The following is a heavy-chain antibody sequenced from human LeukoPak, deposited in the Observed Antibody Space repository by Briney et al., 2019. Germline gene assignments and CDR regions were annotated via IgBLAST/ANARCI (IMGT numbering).Heavy chain of an antibody. Sequence: ASVTVSCKASGYTFTGYYLHWVRQAPGQGLEWMGWIYPKTGGTSYAQKFQGRVTMTRDTSITTAYMELSRLKSDDTAVYYCATVRDIVVGGGPYYFDYWGQGTLVTVSS. CDR2: IYPKTGGT. D-gene: IGHD2-15*01. CDR1: GYTFTGYY. J-gene: IGHJ4*02. CDR3: ATVRDIVVGGGPYYFDY. V-gene: IGHV1-2*02.